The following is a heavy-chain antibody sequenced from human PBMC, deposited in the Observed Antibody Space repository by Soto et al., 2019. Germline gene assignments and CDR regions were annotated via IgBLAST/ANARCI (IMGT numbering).Heavy chain of an antibody. CDR3: ARDISLMTGTSNDGFGM. J-gene: IGHJ3*02. Sequence: ASVKVSCKASGYMFGHYGITWVRQAPGQGLEWMAWISAYNGNTDYAQKFQGRVTMTTDSSTNTAYMELRSLRSDETAVYYCARDISLMTGTSNDGFGMWGQGTM. CDR1: GYMFGHYG. D-gene: IGHD1-1*01. V-gene: IGHV1-18*04. CDR2: ISAYNGNT.